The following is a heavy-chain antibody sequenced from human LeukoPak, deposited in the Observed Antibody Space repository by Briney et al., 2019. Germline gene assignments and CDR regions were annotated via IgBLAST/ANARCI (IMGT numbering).Heavy chain of an antibody. J-gene: IGHJ4*02. D-gene: IGHD3-3*01. CDR3: ARHPLEYMGYDFWSGYSLPYYFDY. CDR1: GGSISSSSYY. V-gene: IGHV4-39*01. CDR2: IYYSGST. Sequence: PSETLSLTCTVSGGSISSSSYYWGWIRQPPGKGLEWIGSIYYSGSTYYNPSLKSRVTISVDTSKNQFSLKLSSVTAADTAVYYSARHPLEYMGYDFWSGYSLPYYFDYWGQGTLVTVSS.